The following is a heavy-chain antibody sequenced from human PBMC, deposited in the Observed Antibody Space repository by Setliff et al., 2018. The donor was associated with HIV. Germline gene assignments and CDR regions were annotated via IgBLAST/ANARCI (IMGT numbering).Heavy chain of an antibody. V-gene: IGHV1-2*02. CDR1: GYTFTDYY. CDR2: IYPNTGGT. D-gene: IGHD5-12*01. CDR3: AREIWGQVAHVPNGMDV. J-gene: IGHJ6*02. Sequence: GASVKVSCKASGYTFTDYYIHWVRQAPGQGLEWIGWIYPNTGGTNYAQKFQGRVTMTRDTSISTAYMELSRLRSDDTAIYYCAREIWGQVAHVPNGMDVWGQGTTVTVSS.